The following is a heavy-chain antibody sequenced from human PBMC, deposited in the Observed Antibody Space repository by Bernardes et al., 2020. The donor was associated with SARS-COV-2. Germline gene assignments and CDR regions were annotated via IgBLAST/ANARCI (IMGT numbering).Heavy chain of an antibody. Sequence: SVKVSCKASGGTFSSYTISWVRQAPGQGLEWMGRIIPILGIANYAQKFQGRVTITADKSTSTAYMELSSLRSEDTAVYYCARDKHSSSSSGHPPTNYYYYYMDVWGKGTTVTVSS. CDR3: ARDKHSSSSSGHPPTNYYYYYMDV. CDR1: GGTFSSYT. CDR2: IIPILGIA. J-gene: IGHJ6*03. D-gene: IGHD6-6*01. V-gene: IGHV1-69*04.